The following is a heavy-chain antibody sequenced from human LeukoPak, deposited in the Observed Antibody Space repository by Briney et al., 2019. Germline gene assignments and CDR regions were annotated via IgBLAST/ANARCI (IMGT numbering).Heavy chain of an antibody. Sequence: PGGSLRLSCAASGFTFSSYGMSWVRQAPGKGLEWVSAITYSGGNTYYADAVKGRFTISRDNSKNTLYLQMNSLRAEDTAVYYCAKKGRQLVHRGNWFDPWGQGTLVTVSS. J-gene: IGHJ5*02. D-gene: IGHD6-13*01. CDR1: GFTFSSYG. CDR3: AKKGRQLVHRGNWFDP. CDR2: ITYSGGNT. V-gene: IGHV3-23*01.